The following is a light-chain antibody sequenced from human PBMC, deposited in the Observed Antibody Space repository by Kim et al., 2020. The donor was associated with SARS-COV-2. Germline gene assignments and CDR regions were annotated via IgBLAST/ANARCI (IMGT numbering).Light chain of an antibody. CDR1: QSVSSN. V-gene: IGKV3-15*01. CDR2: GAS. J-gene: IGKJ1*01. CDR3: QQYYDWPPWT. Sequence: ETVMTQSPATLSVSPGERATLSCRASQSVSSNLAWYQQRPGQALRLLIYGASARATGVPARFSGSGSGTEFTLTISSLQSEDFAVYYCQQYYDWPPWTFGQGTKVDIK.